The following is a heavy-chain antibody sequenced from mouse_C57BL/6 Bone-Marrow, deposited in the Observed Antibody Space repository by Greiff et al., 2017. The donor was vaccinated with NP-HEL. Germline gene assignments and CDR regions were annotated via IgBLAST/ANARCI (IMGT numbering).Heavy chain of an antibody. J-gene: IGHJ2*01. CDR3: ARHPTGVADYFDY. V-gene: IGHV5-6*01. CDR2: ISSGGSYT. CDR1: GFTFSSYG. D-gene: IGHD1-1*01. Sequence: EVMLVESGGDLVKPGGSLKLSCAASGFTFSSYGMSWVRQTPDKRLEWVATISSGGSYTYYPDSVKGRFTISRDNAKNTLYLQMSSLKSEDTAMYDCARHPTGVADYFDYWGQGTTLTVSS.